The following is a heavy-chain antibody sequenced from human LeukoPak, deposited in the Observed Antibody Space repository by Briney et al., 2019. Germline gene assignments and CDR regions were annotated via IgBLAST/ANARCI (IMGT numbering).Heavy chain of an antibody. J-gene: IGHJ4*02. CDR3: AKTHPNYYGSGSYYLNPFDY. CDR1: GFTFSSYG. CDR2: ISGSGDST. Sequence: GGSLRLSCAASGFTFSSYGMNWVRQAPGKGLEWVSAISGSGDSTYYADSVKGRFTISRDNSKNTLYLQMNSLRAEDTAVYYCAKTHPNYYGSGSYYLNPFDYWGQGTLVTVSS. D-gene: IGHD3-10*01. V-gene: IGHV3-23*01.